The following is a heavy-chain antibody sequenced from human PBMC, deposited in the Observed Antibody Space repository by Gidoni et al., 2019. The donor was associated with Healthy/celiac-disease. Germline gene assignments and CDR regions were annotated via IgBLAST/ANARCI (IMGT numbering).Heavy chain of an antibody. D-gene: IGHD3-3*02. Sequence: EVQLLESGGGLVQPGGSLRLYWAASGFTFSSYAMSWVRQAPGKGLEWVSAISGSGGSTYYADSVKGRFTISRDNSKNTLYLQMNSLRAEDTAVYYCAKDHFSRSFLEWLLRGGFDYWGQGTLVTVSS. V-gene: IGHV3-23*01. CDR1: GFTFSSYA. CDR2: ISGSGGST. J-gene: IGHJ4*02. CDR3: AKDHFSRSFLEWLLRGGFDY.